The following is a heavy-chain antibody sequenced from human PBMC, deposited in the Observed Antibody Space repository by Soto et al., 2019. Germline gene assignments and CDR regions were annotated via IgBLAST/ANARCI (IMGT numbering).Heavy chain of an antibody. CDR2: IYHSGIT. D-gene: IGHD2-15*01. CDR3: ATLPPRIEVVKTEIPA. CDR1: GTSMSSTFW. V-gene: IGHV4-4*02. Sequence: PSETLSLTCVVPGTSMSSTFWWTWVHQSPKKGLEWIGEIYHSGITKYNPSLKSRVTISVDKSNNQFSLEMRAVTAADTAVYYCATLPPRIEVVKTEIPAWGQGTLVTVSS. J-gene: IGHJ5*02.